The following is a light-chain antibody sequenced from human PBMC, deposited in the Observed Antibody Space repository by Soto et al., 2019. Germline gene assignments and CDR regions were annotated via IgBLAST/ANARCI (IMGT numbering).Light chain of an antibody. CDR1: QSISSSY. CDR3: HQYGSSRFT. J-gene: IGKJ3*01. CDR2: GAS. Sequence: EIVLTQSPGTLSLSPGERATLSCRASQSISSSYLAWYQQKPGQAPRLLVYGASSRATGIPDRFSGSGSGTVFTITISRLEPEDFAVYYCHQYGSSRFTFGPGTKVDIK. V-gene: IGKV3-20*01.